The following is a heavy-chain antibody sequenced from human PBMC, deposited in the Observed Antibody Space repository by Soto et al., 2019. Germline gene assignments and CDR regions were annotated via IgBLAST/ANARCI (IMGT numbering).Heavy chain of an antibody. D-gene: IGHD3-10*01. CDR2: IYNDGST. CDR1: GGSISGSKW. V-gene: IGHV4-4*02. Sequence: QVQLQESGPGLVKPSGTLSLTCAVSGGSISGSKWWSWVRQTPGKGLEWIGEIYNDGSTNYNPSLKRRVTISVDKSKIQFSLKLSSVTAADTARYYCARQGGGWFDPWGQGTLVTVSS. J-gene: IGHJ5*02. CDR3: ARQGGGWFDP.